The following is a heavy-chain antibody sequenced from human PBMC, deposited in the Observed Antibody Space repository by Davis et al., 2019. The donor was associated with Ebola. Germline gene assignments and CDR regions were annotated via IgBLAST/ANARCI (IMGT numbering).Heavy chain of an antibody. D-gene: IGHD3-9*01. V-gene: IGHV1-46*01. Sequence: ASVTVSCKASGYTFTSYYMHWVRQAPGQGLEWMGMINPNDGRTIYAQKFPGRVTVTRDTSTTTVYMDLSSLRAEDTAVYYCAKEEYFDWLLHFDYWGQGTLVDVSS. CDR2: INPNDGRT. CDR1: GYTFTSYY. CDR3: AKEEYFDWLLHFDY. J-gene: IGHJ4*02.